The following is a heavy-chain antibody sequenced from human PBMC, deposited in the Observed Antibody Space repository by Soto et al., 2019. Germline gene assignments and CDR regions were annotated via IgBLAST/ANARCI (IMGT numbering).Heavy chain of an antibody. J-gene: IGHJ6*02. CDR1: GYTFTSYG. CDR3: ARDVTMVRGVILYGMDV. D-gene: IGHD3-10*01. Sequence: QVQLVQSGAEVKKPGASVKVSCKASGYTFTSYGISWVRQAPGQGLAWMGWISAYNGNTNYAQKLQGRVTMTTDTYTSTAYMELRSLRSDDTAVYYCARDVTMVRGVILYGMDVWGQGTTVTVSS. V-gene: IGHV1-18*01. CDR2: ISAYNGNT.